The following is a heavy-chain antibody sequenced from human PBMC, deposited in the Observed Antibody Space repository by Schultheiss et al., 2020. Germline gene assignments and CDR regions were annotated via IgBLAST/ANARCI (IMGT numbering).Heavy chain of an antibody. J-gene: IGHJ3*02. CDR2: INSDGSST. CDR1: GFTFSSYW. CDR3: AKGFIDYGDYDAFDI. D-gene: IGHD4-17*01. V-gene: IGHV3-74*01. Sequence: GESLKISCAASGFTFSSYWMHWVRQAPGKGLVWVSRINSDGSSTSYADSVKGRFTISRDNAKNTLYLQMNSLRAEDTALYYCAKGFIDYGDYDAFDIWGQGTMVTVSS.